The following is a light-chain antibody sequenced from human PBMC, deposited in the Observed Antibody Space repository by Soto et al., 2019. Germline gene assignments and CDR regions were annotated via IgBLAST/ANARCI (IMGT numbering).Light chain of an antibody. CDR1: QGISNY. CDR2: DAS. CDR3: QQYDNLPPPYT. V-gene: IGKV1-33*01. J-gene: IGKJ2*01. Sequence: DIQMTQSPSSLSASVGDRVTITCQASQGISNYLNWYQQKPGKAPKLLIYDASNLETGVPSRFSGSGSGTDFTFTISSLQPEDIATYYCQQYDNLPPPYTFGQGTKLEIK.